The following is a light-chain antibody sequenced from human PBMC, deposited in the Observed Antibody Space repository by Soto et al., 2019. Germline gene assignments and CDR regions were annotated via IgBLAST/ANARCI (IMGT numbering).Light chain of an antibody. J-gene: IGKJ2*01. V-gene: IGKV3-11*01. Sequence: EIVLTQSPATLSWSTGERATLSCRASQSVSSYLAWYQQKPGQAPRLLIYDASSRATGIPARFSGSGSGTDFTLTISSLEPEDFAVYYCQQRSNWPYTFGQGTKLEIK. CDR1: QSVSSY. CDR2: DAS. CDR3: QQRSNWPYT.